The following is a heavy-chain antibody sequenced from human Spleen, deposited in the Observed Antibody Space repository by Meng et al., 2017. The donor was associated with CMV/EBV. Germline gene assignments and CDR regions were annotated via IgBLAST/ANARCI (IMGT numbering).Heavy chain of an antibody. V-gene: IGHV4-34*01. CDR2: SNHSGSP. D-gene: IGHD6-13*01. CDR3: ARGQQLVRDPLDYFDY. Sequence: QGPLQPRAAGMCKPSEPCSLTSAVYGGSFSGYYWSWIRQPPGKGLEWIWESNHSGSPNYNPSLKRRVTISVDTFKNQFSLKLSSVTAAETAVYYCARGQQLVRDPLDYFDYWGQGTLVTVSS. J-gene: IGHJ4*02. CDR1: GGSFSGYY.